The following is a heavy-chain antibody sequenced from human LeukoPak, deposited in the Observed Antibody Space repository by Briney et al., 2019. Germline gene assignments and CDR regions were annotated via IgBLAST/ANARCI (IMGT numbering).Heavy chain of an antibody. V-gene: IGHV4-61*02. D-gene: IGHD3-22*01. Sequence: SQTLSLTCTVSAGSINSDDYYWSWIRQPAGKGLEWIGRIYSPGTNYNYNPSLKSRVTISIDTSKNQFSLKLTSVTAGDTAVYYCAREIGTSYESSRDAFDIWGQGTMVTVSS. CDR3: AREIGTSYESSRDAFDI. CDR2: IYSPGTN. J-gene: IGHJ3*02. CDR1: AGSINSDDYY.